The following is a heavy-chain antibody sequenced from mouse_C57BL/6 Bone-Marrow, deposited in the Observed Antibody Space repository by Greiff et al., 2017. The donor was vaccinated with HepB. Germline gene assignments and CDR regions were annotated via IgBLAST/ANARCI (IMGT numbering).Heavy chain of an antibody. J-gene: IGHJ3*01. V-gene: IGHV1-82*01. CDR3: GYDYDGAFAY. D-gene: IGHD2-4*01. CDR1: GYAFSSSW. Sequence: QVQLQQSGPELVKPGASVKISCKASGYAFSSSWMNWVKQRPGKGLEWIGRIYPGDGDTNYNGKFKGKATLTADKSSSTAYMQLSSLTSEDSAVYFCGYDYDGAFAYWGQGTLVTVSA. CDR2: IYPGDGDT.